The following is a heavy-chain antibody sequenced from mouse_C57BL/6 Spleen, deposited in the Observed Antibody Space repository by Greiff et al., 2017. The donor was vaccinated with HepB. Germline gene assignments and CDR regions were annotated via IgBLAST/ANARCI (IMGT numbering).Heavy chain of an antibody. CDR2: IDPSDSYT. V-gene: IGHV1-69*01. D-gene: IGHD4-1*01. CDR1: GYTFTSYW. Sequence: QVQLQQPGAELVMPGASVKLSCKASGYTFTSYWMHWVKQRPGQGLEWIGEIDPSDSYTNYNQKFKGKSTLTVDKSSSTAYMQLSSLTSEDSAVYYCARSLGQRYFDVWGTGTTVTVSS. J-gene: IGHJ1*03. CDR3: ARSLGQRYFDV.